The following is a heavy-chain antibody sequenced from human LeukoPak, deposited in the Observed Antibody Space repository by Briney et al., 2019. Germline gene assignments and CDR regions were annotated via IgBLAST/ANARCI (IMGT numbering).Heavy chain of an antibody. J-gene: IGHJ4*02. CDR1: GFTFSNFE. V-gene: IGHV3-48*03. Sequence: GGSLRLSCAASGFTFSNFEMNWVRQIPGKGLEWLSFITRSSRIIYYADSVKGRFTISRDNANNSLHLQMNSLRVEDTGIYFCARKGLGGELGGFDSWGQGTLVTVSS. D-gene: IGHD1-7*01. CDR2: ITRSSRII. CDR3: ARKGLGGELGGFDS.